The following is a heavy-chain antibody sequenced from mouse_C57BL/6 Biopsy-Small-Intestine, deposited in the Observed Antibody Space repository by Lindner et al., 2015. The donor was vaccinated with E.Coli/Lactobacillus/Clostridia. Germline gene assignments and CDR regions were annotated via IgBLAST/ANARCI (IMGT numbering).Heavy chain of an antibody. CDR1: GYAFTNYL. CDR2: INPGSGGT. Sequence: VQLQESGAELVRPGTSVKVSCKASGYAFTNYLIEWIKQRPGQGLEWIGMINPGSGGTNYNEKFKGKATLTADKSSSTAYMQLSSLTSEDSAVYFCARGGDYDGFAYWGQGTLVTVSA. CDR3: ARGGDYDGFAY. V-gene: IGHV1-54*01. J-gene: IGHJ3*01. D-gene: IGHD2-4*01.